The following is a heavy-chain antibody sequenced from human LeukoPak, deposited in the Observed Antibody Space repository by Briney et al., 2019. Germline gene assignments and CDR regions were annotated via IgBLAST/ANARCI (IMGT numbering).Heavy chain of an antibody. Sequence: GGSLRLSCAVSGFIFSSFGMNWVRQAPGKGLEWVSYISSGSNSIYYADSVKGRFTISRDNAKNSLYLQMNSLRAEDTAVYYCARDFLTGTTDYYYMDVWGKGTTVTVSS. CDR3: ARDFLTGTTDYYYMDV. CDR1: GFIFSSFG. V-gene: IGHV3-48*04. J-gene: IGHJ6*03. D-gene: IGHD1-7*01. CDR2: ISSGSNSI.